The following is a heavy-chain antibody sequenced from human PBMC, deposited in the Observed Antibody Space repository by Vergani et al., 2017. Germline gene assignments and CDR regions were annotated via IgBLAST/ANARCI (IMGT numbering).Heavy chain of an antibody. Sequence: QVQLQESGPGLVKPSQTLSLTCTVSGGSFSTGGQSWTWLRQSAGKGLEWIGRIYTSGATNYNPSLRSRAIMSVDASKKHFSLKLASVTAADTAVYYCAGDGGEYDKDALDVWVQGTKLTVTS. CDR1: GGSFSTGGQS. CDR3: AGDGGEYDKDALDV. D-gene: IGHD2-21*01. V-gene: IGHV4-61*02. J-gene: IGHJ3*01. CDR2: IYTSGAT.